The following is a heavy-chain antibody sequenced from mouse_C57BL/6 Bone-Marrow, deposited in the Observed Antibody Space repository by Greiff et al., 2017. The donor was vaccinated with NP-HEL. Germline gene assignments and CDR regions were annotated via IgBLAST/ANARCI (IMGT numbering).Heavy chain of an antibody. D-gene: IGHD1-1*01. CDR2: INPSSGYT. J-gene: IGHJ4*01. CDR3: APLLLRYYAMDY. CDR1: GYTFTSYW. Sequence: QVQLQQSGAELAKPGASVKLSCKASGYTFTSYWMHWVKQRPGQGLEWIGYINPSSGYTKYNQKFKDKATVTADKSSSTAYMQLSSLTYEDSAVYYCAPLLLRYYAMDYWGQGTSVTVSS. V-gene: IGHV1-7*01.